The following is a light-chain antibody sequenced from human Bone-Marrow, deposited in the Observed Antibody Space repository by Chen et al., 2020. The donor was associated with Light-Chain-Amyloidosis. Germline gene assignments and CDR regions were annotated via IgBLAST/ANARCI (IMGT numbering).Light chain of an antibody. CDR3: QVWDSSSDHYV. Sequence: SYVLTQPPSVSVAPGQTARITCGGNNIGSKRVHWYQQKPGQAPVLVLYDYSDRPSGIPELFCGSNCGNAATPTISRVEAGDEAEYYCQVWDSSSDHYVFGTGTKVTVL. J-gene: IGLJ1*01. V-gene: IGLV3-21*02. CDR1: NIGSKR. CDR2: DYS.